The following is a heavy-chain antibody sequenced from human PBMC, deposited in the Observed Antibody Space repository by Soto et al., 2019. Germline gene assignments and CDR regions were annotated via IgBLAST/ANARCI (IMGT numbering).Heavy chain of an antibody. Sequence: PSQTLSLTCAISGDSVSSNSAAWNWIRQSPSRGLEWLGRTYYRSEWFNDYAQSVKSRITIMPDTTKNQFSLQLISVTPEDTAVYYCARLFKGIFSRYYDSSGPSFDLWGRGTLVTVSS. CDR2: TYYRSEWFN. CDR3: ARLFKGIFSRYYDSSGPSFDL. D-gene: IGHD3-22*01. CDR1: GDSVSSNSAA. V-gene: IGHV6-1*01. J-gene: IGHJ2*01.